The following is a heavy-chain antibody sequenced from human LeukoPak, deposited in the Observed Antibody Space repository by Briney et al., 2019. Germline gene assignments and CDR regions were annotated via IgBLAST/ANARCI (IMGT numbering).Heavy chain of an antibody. Sequence: PGGSLRLSCAASGFIFSTYAMTLVRQAPGKGLESVSIISGSGGNTYYADSVKGRFTISRDNSKNTLYLQMNSLRAEDTAVYYCANLDGYFDYWGQGTLVTVSS. CDR2: ISGSGGNT. V-gene: IGHV3-23*01. J-gene: IGHJ4*02. CDR1: GFIFSTYA. CDR3: ANLDGYFDY.